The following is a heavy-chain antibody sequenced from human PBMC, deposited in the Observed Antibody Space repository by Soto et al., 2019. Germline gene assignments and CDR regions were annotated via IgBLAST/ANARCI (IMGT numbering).Heavy chain of an antibody. CDR2: ISSSSSTI. CDR3: TTSYSSGWLSPFDY. CDR1: GFTFSSYS. Sequence: GGSLRLSCAASGFTFSSYSMNWVRQAPGKGLEWVSYISSSSSTIYYADSVKGRFTISRDNAKNSLYLQMNSLKTEDTAVYYCTTSYSSGWLSPFDYWGHGILVTVSS. V-gene: IGHV3-48*01. J-gene: IGHJ4*01. D-gene: IGHD6-19*01.